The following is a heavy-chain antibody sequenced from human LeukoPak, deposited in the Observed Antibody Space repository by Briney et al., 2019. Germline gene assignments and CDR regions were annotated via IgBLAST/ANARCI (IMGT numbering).Heavy chain of an antibody. D-gene: IGHD1-26*01. CDR3: ARTTSLFDY. CDR2: ILFSGST. CDR1: GGSIGTYY. J-gene: IGHJ4*02. V-gene: IGHV4-59*01. Sequence: SETLSLTCTVSGGSIGTYYWSWIRQPPGKGLEWIGYILFSGSTRYNPSLESRVTISVDTSKNQFSLKLSSVIAADTAVYYCARTTSLFDYWGQGTLVTVSS.